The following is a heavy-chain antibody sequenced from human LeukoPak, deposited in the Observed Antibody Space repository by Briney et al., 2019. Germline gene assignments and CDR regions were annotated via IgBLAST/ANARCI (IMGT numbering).Heavy chain of an antibody. Sequence: SETLSLTCAVSGYSIGINYYWGWIRQTPGKGLEWIGSIHHSGDTYYIPSLRSRLTMSIDTSKNQFSLKLRFVTAADMAIYYCERVGGCSSTTCYAFDYWGQGTLVTVSS. CDR2: IHHSGDT. J-gene: IGHJ4*02. CDR1: GYSIGINYY. D-gene: IGHD2-2*01. CDR3: ERVGGCSSTTCYAFDY. V-gene: IGHV4-38-2*01.